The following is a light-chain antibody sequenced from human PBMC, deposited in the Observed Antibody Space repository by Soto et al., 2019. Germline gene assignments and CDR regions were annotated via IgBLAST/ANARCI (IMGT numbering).Light chain of an antibody. CDR2: AAS. CDR1: QVISTW. CDR3: QQANSFPIT. J-gene: IGKJ5*01. Sequence: DIQITHSPSSVCSSVVDGVAIAGLASQVISTWLAWYQQKPGQAPKLLIYAASVLESGVPSRFSGSGSGTDFTLTISSVQPEDFATYRCQQANSFPITFGQGTRLEIK. V-gene: IGKV1-12*01.